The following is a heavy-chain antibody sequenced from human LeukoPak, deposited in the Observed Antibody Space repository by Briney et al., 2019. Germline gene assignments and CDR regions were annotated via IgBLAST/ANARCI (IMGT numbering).Heavy chain of an antibody. CDR2: IWYGGSNK. CDR3: ARDPDYYDSSGYFDY. Sequence: SGGSLRLSCAASGFTFSSYGMHWVRQAPGKGLEWVAVIWYGGSNKYYADSVKGRFTISRDNSKNTLYLQMNSLRAEDTAVYYCARDPDYYDSSGYFDYWGQGTLVTVSS. CDR1: GFTFSSYG. D-gene: IGHD3-22*01. J-gene: IGHJ4*02. V-gene: IGHV3-33*01.